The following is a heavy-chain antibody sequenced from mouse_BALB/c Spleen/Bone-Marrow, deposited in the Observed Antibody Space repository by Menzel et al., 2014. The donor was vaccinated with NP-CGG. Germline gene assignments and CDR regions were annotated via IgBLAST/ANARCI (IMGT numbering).Heavy chain of an antibody. CDR1: GFTFSSFG. D-gene: IGHD2-14*01. CDR3: ARYNSYEAMDY. CDR2: ISSGSSTN. J-gene: IGHJ4*01. Sequence: EVLLEASGGGFLQPGGSRTLSCAASGFTFSSFGIHWVRQAPEKGLERVAYISSGSSTNDYADTVKGLFAISRDNPKNTLFLQMASLRSEDTAIYYCARYNSYEAMDYWGQGTSVTVSS. V-gene: IGHV5-17*02.